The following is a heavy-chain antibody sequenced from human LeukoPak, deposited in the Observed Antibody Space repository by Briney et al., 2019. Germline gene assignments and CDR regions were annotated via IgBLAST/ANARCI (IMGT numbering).Heavy chain of an antibody. CDR3: ARGAYNGFDV. Sequence: GGSLRLSCAASGLSFSTYDFHWVRQATGKGLEWVSGIGKAGDTYYAGSVKGRFTISRENAKNSFYLQMNSLRTGDAAVYYCARGAYNGFDVWGQGTMVTVSS. V-gene: IGHV3-13*04. D-gene: IGHD5-12*01. J-gene: IGHJ3*01. CDR1: GLSFSTYD. CDR2: IGKAGDT.